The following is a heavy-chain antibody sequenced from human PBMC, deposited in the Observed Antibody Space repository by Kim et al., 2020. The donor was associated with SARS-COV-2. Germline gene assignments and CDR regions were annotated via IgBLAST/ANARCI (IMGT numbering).Heavy chain of an antibody. V-gene: IGHV1-46*01. Sequence: NYERDFQCRVTMTRDTSSSTVYMELSSLRSEDTAVYYCARARDYTSPYFEFWGQGTLVTVSS. J-gene: IGHJ4*02. D-gene: IGHD2-2*02. CDR3: ARARDYTSPYFEF.